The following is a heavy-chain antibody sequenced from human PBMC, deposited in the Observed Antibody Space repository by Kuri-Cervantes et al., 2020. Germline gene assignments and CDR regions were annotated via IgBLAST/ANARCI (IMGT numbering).Heavy chain of an antibody. CDR1: GGSFSGYY. V-gene: IGHV4-34*01. D-gene: IGHD3-10*01. Sequence: SQTLSLTCAVYGGSFSGYYWSWIRQPPGKGLEWLGEINHSGSTNYNPSLKSRVTISVDTSKNQFSLKLSSVTAADTAVYYCARDARFGESLNWFDPWGQGTLVTVSS. CDR2: INHSGST. CDR3: ARDARFGESLNWFDP. J-gene: IGHJ5*02.